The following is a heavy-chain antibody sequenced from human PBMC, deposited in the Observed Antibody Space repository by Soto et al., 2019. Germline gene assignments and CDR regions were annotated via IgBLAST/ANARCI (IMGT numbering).Heavy chain of an antibody. J-gene: IGHJ6*02. CDR2: IIPIFGTA. D-gene: IGHD1-26*01. CDR3: ARVSQWELLEYHYYGLDV. V-gene: IGHV1-69*13. CDR1: GGTFSSYA. Sequence: SVKVSCKASGGTFSSYAISWVRQAPGQGLEWMGGIIPIFGTANYAQKFQGRVTITADESASTAYMELSSLRSEDTAVYYCARVSQWELLEYHYYGLDVWGQGTTVTVSS.